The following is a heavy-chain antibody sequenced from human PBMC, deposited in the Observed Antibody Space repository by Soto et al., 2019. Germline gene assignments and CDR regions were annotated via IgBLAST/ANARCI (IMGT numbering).Heavy chain of an antibody. J-gene: IGHJ6*02. CDR3: ARGRGIAVRPYYYGMDV. CDR1: GDSVNTVNYY. V-gene: IGHV4-61*01. CDR2: VSHSGST. Sequence: SETLSLTCTVSGDSVNTVNYYWTWIRQPPGKGLAWIGYVSHSGSTNYSPSLKSRVTLSVDTSKNQFYLTLTSVAAVDTAVYYCARGRGIAVRPYYYGMDVWGQGTTVTVS. D-gene: IGHD6-6*01.